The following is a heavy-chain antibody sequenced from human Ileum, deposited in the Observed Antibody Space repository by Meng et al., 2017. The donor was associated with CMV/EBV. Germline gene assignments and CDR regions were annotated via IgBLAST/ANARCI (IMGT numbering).Heavy chain of an antibody. D-gene: IGHD3-3*01. J-gene: IGHJ4*02. V-gene: IGHV1-2*02. CDR2: IDPNSGGT. Sequence: SGYTFTGYYMHCVRQAPGQGLEWVGWIDPNSGGTNYAQKFQSRVTMTRNTSISTAYMELSRLRTDDTAVYYCAKSTRSYDFWSGPYDYWGQGTLVTVSS. CDR1: GYTFTGYY. CDR3: AKSTRSYDFWSGPYDY.